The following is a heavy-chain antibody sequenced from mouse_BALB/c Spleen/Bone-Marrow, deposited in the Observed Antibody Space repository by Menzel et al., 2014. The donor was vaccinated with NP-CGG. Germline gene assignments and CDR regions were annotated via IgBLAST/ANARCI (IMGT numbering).Heavy chain of an antibody. J-gene: IGHJ4*01. CDR1: GFTFSDYY. V-gene: IGHV5-12*02. Sequence: EVKLVESGGGLVKPGGSLKISCTTSGFTFSDYYMYWVSQTPGKRLEWVAYISNGGGSTYYPDTVKGRFTISIYNAKNTLYLQMSCLKSEDTSRYYCARQGTLDYWVQGTSVTVSS. CDR2: ISNGGGST. CDR3: ARQGTLDY.